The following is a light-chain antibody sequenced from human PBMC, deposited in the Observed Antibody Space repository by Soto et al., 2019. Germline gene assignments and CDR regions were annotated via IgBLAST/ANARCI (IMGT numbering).Light chain of an antibody. CDR2: DAS. V-gene: IGKV1-13*02. CDR1: QGISSA. Sequence: AIQLTQSPSSLSASVGDRVTITCRASQGISSALALYQQKPGQAPKLLIYDASSLESGVPSRFSGSGSGTDFTLPISSLQPEDFATYYFQQFNSYPRTFGPGTKVDIK. J-gene: IGKJ3*01. CDR3: QQFNSYPRT.